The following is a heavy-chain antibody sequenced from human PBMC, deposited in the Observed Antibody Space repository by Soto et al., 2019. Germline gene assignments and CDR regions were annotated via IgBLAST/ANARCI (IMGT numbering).Heavy chain of an antibody. CDR1: GYTFTTYY. J-gene: IGHJ4*02. D-gene: IGHD5-12*01. V-gene: IGHV1-46*01. Sequence: QVQLVQSGAEVKNPGASVKVSCKASGYTFTTYYMHWLRQARGQGLEWMGIITPIDGSTRYDQKFRDRVTMTRDTSTSTVYMELSSLRSEDTAVYYCARAVATNTAPIDYWGQGTLVTVSS. CDR2: ITPIDGST. CDR3: ARAVATNTAPIDY.